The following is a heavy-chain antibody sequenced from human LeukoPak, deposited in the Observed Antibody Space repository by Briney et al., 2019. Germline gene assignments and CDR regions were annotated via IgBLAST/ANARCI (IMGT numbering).Heavy chain of an antibody. CDR2: IKEDGSEK. V-gene: IGHV3-7*01. Sequence: GGSLRLSCAGYGFTFGNYWIAWVRQAPGKGLEWVANIKEDGSEKYYVDSVEGRFTISRDNAKNSLYLQMNSLRAEDTAVYYCARDQGWNYDYWGQGTLVTVSS. CDR3: ARDQGWNYDY. D-gene: IGHD1-7*01. J-gene: IGHJ4*02. CDR1: GFTFGNYW.